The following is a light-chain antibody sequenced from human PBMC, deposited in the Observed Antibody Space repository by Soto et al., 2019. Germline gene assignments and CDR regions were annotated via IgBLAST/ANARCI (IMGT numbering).Light chain of an antibody. CDR2: EGT. CDR3: CSYAGSSTYV. J-gene: IGLJ1*01. V-gene: IGLV2-23*01. Sequence: QSALTQPASVSGSPGQSITIYCTWTSSDIGRYNIVSWYQQHPGKAPKLMFCEGTKRPSGVSNRFSGSKSGNTASLTISGVQSEDEADYYCCSYAGSSTYVFGTGTKVAVL. CDR1: SSDIGRYNI.